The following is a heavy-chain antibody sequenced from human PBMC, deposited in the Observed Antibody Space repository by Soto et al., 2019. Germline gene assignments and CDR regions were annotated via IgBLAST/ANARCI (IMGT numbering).Heavy chain of an antibody. V-gene: IGHV4-34*01. CDR1: GGSFSGYY. J-gene: IGHJ6*02. D-gene: IGHD3-10*01. Sequence: QVQLQQWGAGLLKPSETLSLTCAVYGGSFSGYYWSWIRQPPGKGLEWIGEINHSGSTNYNPSLKLLVTIPVDSSKNQFSLHLSPVTAADTALDYSASHYPDNYYYYCGMDVWGQGTTVTVSS. CDR2: INHSGST. CDR3: ASHYPDNYYYYCGMDV.